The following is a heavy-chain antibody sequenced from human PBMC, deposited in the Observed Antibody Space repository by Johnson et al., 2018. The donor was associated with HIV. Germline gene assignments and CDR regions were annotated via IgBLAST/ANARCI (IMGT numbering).Heavy chain of an antibody. D-gene: IGHD5-12*01. CDR3: AREEATAPAAFDI. CDR1: GFTFSSYA. J-gene: IGHJ3*02. Sequence: MLLVESGGGLVQPGGSLRLSCAASGFTFSSYAMSWVRHAPGKGLEWVSAIRGSGSTIYYADSVTGRSTISRDNAKNSLYLQMGNLRADDMAVYYCAREEATAPAAFDIWGQGTMVTVSS. V-gene: IGHV3-48*04. CDR2: IRGSGSTI.